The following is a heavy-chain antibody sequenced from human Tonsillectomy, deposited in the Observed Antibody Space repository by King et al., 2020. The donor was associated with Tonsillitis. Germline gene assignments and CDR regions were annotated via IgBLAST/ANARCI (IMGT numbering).Heavy chain of an antibody. CDR1: GFTFRSYE. V-gene: IGHV3-48*03. J-gene: IGHJ2*01. CDR3: ARGGEYGIEARQYFDL. Sequence: VQLVESGGGLVQPGGSLRLSCAASGFTFRSYEMNWVRQAPGKGLEWVSYISSSGSTIYYADSVRGRFTISRDNAKNSLYLQMNSLRAEDTAVYYCARGGEYGIEARQYFDLWGRGTLVTVSS. D-gene: IGHD6-13*01. CDR2: ISSSGSTI.